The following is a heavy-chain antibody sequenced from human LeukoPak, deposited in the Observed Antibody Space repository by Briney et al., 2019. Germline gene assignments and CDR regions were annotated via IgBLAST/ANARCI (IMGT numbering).Heavy chain of an antibody. V-gene: IGHV3-7*03. CDR2: IKQDGSVK. CDR1: GFTFSSYS. D-gene: IGHD6-6*01. CDR3: ARIGYSSSSLDF. Sequence: PGGSLRLSCAASGFTFSSYSMNWVRQAPGKGLEWVANIKQDGSVKYYVDSVKGRFTISRDNAKNSLYLQMNSLRAEDTAVYNCARIGYSSSSLDFWGRGTLVTVSS. J-gene: IGHJ4*02.